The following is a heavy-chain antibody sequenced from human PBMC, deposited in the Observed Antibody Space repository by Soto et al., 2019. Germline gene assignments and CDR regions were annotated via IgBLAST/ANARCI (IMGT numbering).Heavy chain of an antibody. CDR3: ARDVLATVTTVYYYYMDV. D-gene: IGHD4-17*01. CDR1: GFTFSSYW. J-gene: IGHJ6*03. V-gene: IGHV3-7*01. Sequence: GGSLRLSCAASGFTFSSYWMSWVRQAPGKGLEWVANIKQDGSEKYYVDSVKGRFTISRDNAKNSLYLQMNSLRAEDTAVYYCARDVLATVTTVYYYYMDVWGKGTTVTVSS. CDR2: IKQDGSEK.